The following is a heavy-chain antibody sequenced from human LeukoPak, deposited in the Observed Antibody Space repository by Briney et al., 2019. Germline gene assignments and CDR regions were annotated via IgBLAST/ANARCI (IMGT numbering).Heavy chain of an antibody. CDR2: ISFSGANS. D-gene: IGHD5-24*01. CDR3: ARDIQLST. V-gene: IGHV3-23*01. Sequence: GGSLRLSCAASGFTFSDSAMTWVRQAPGKGLDRVSLISFSGANSYYADSVKGRFTISRDNSKDTLFLQMNRLRAEDTAIYYCARDIQLSTWGLGTMVTVSS. J-gene: IGHJ3*01. CDR1: GFTFSDSA.